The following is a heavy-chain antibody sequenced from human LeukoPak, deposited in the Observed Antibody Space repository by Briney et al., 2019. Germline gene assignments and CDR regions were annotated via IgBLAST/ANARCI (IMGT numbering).Heavy chain of an antibody. J-gene: IGHJ6*03. CDR2: INPNSGGT. V-gene: IGHV1-2*02. CDR1: GYTFTGYY. CDR3: AKDRTYDFWSGYHRSYYMDV. D-gene: IGHD3-3*01. Sequence: ASVKVSCKASGYTFTGYYMHWVRQAPGQGLEWMGWINPNSGGTNYAQKFQGRVTMTRDTSISTAYMELSRLRSDDTAVYYCAKDRTYDFWSGYHRSYYMDVWGKGTTVTVSS.